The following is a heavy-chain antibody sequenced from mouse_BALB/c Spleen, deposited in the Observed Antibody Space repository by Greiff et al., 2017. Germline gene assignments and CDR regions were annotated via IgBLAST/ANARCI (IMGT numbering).Heavy chain of an antibody. CDR2: INPSNGGT. CDR1: GYTFTSYY. CDR3: TRDYYGSSDY. V-gene: IGHV1S81*02. Sequence: QVQLQQSGAELVKPGASVKLSCKASGYTFTSYYMYWVKQRPGQGLEWIGGINPSNGGTNFNEKFKSKATLTVDKSSSTAYMQLSSLTSEDSAVYYCTRDYYGSSDYWGQGTTLTVSS. D-gene: IGHD1-1*01. J-gene: IGHJ2*01.